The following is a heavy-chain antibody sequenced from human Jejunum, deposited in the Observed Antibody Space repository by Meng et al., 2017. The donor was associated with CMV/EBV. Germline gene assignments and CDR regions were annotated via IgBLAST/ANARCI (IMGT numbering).Heavy chain of an antibody. V-gene: IGHV1-2*02. CDR1: FNGYY. J-gene: IGHJ5*02. CDR2: VNPNSGDT. CDR3: ARDGVLCGDTSCRGFYS. Sequence: FNGYYMHWVRQAPGQGLEWMGWVNPNSGDTDYAQNFQGRVTMTRDPSISTAYMELSGLRSDDTAVYYCARDGVLCGDTSCRGFYSWGQGTLVTVSS. D-gene: IGHD2-21*01.